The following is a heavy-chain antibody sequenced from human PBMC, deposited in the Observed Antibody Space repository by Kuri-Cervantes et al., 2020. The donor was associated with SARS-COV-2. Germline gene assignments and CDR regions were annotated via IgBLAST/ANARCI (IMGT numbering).Heavy chain of an antibody. Sequence: GGSLRLSCAASAFTFSSYAMHWVRQAPGKGLEWVSAISGSGGSTYYADSVKGRFTISRDNSKNTLYLQMNSLRAEDTAVYYCAKEGYDFWSGGKRAPLDYWGQGTLVTVSS. CDR2: ISGSGGST. CDR1: AFTFSSYA. D-gene: IGHD3-3*01. J-gene: IGHJ4*02. V-gene: IGHV3-23*01. CDR3: AKEGYDFWSGGKRAPLDY.